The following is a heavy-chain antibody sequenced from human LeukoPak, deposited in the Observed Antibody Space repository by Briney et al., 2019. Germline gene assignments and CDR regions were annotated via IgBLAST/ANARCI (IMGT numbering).Heavy chain of an antibody. D-gene: IGHD3-10*01. CDR3: ATRGFGELLVY. CDR1: SNY. CDR2: IYSGGST. Sequence: SNYXSWGRQAPGKGLEWVSVIYSGGSTYYADSVKGRFTISRDNSKNTLYPQMNSLRAEDTAVYYCATRGFGELLVYWGQGTLVTVSS. J-gene: IGHJ4*02. V-gene: IGHV3-66*01.